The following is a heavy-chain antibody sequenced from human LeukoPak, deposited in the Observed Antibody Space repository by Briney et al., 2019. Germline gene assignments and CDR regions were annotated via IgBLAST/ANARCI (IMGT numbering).Heavy chain of an antibody. J-gene: IGHJ4*02. V-gene: IGHV3-21*01. Sequence: GGSLRLSCAASGFTFDDYAMHWVRQAPGKGLEWVSSISSSSSYIYYADSVKGRFTISRDNAKNSLYLQMNSLRAEDTAVYYCASTDYYDSSGYFSRPDYWGQGTLVTVSS. D-gene: IGHD3-22*01. CDR3: ASTDYYDSSGYFSRPDY. CDR1: GFTFDDYA. CDR2: ISSSSSYI.